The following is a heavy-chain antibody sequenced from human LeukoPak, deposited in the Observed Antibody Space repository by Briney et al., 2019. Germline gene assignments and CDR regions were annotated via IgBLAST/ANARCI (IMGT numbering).Heavy chain of an antibody. Sequence: SVQVSCKATGGTFSSYAISWVRQAPGQGLEWMGGIIPIFGTANYAQKFQGRVTITTDESTSTAYMELSSLRSEDTAVYYCASSSSWYLGYNWFDPWGQGTLVIVSS. CDR2: IIPIFGTA. V-gene: IGHV1-69*05. CDR1: GGTFSSYA. J-gene: IGHJ5*02. CDR3: ASSSSWYLGYNWFDP. D-gene: IGHD6-13*01.